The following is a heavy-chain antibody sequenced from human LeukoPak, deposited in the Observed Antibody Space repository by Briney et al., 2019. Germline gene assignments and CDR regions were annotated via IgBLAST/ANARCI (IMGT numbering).Heavy chain of an antibody. V-gene: IGHV3-21*01. J-gene: IGHJ3*02. CDR3: ARVRTYYYDSSSSDAFDI. CDR2: ISSSSSYI. D-gene: IGHD3-22*01. Sequence: GGSLRLSCAASGFTFSSYSMNWVRQAPGEGLGWVSSISSSSSYIYYADSVKGRFTISRDNAKNSLYLQMNSRRAEDTAVYYCARVRTYYYDSSSSDAFDIWGQGTMVTVSS. CDR1: GFTFSSYS.